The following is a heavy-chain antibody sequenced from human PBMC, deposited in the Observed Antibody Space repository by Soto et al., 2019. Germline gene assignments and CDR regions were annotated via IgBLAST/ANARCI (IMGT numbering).Heavy chain of an antibody. CDR2: ISTDGTNQ. D-gene: IGHD3-16*02. CDR1: GFNFKAYG. Sequence: PGGSLRLSCVASGFNFKAYGMHWVRQAPGKGLEWVAVISTDGTNQHHADSVKGRFTISRDNFKNPLYLQMNSLRPEDTAVYLWAVGGGDLSLTPFDYWGQGTLVTVSS. CDR3: AVGGGDLSLTPFDY. V-gene: IGHV3-30-3*01. J-gene: IGHJ4*02.